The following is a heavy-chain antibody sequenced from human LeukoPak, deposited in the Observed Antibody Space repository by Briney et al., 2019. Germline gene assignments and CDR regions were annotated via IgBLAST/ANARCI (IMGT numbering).Heavy chain of an antibody. J-gene: IGHJ4*02. CDR1: GYTFIAYY. V-gene: IGHV1-2*06. CDR2: INPHSGGT. CDR3: AREAPTSW. Sequence: VASVKVSCKASGYTFIAYYIHWVRQAPGQGPEWMGRINPHSGGTNYAQKFQGRVTMTRDTSISTAYMELSRLRSDDTAVYYRAREAPTSWWGQGTLVTVSS.